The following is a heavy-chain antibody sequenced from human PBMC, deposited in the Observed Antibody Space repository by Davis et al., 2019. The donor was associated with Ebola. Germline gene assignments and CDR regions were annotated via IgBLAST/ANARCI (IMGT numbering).Heavy chain of an antibody. J-gene: IGHJ6*02. CDR3: AKTSSQVAGTMSYYGMDV. CDR2: ISYDGSNK. CDR1: GFTFSSYG. Sequence: GESLKISCAASGFTFSSYGMHWVRQAPGKGLEWVAVISYDGSNKYYAGSVKGRFTISRDNSKNTLYLQMNSLRAEDTAVYYCAKTSSQVAGTMSYYGMDVWGQGTTVTVSS. V-gene: IGHV3-30*18. D-gene: IGHD3-10*02.